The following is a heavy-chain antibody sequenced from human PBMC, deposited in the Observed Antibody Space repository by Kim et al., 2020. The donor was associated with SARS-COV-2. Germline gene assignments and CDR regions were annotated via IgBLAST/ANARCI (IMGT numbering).Heavy chain of an antibody. CDR2: IASDGGNI. Sequence: GGSLRLSCDGSGFSFSTSEMNWVRLATGKGIEWLSHIASDGGNIRYAGSVEGRFIISRDNAKSALYLEMSSLRAEDTAVYYCASRSALVTYHAFDIWGQGTLVTVSS. J-gene: IGHJ3*02. CDR3: ASRSALVTYHAFDI. V-gene: IGHV3-48*03. CDR1: GFSFSTSE. D-gene: IGHD2-21*02.